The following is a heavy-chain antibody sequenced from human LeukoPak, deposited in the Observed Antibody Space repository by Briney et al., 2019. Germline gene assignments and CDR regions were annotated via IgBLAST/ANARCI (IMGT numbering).Heavy chain of an antibody. V-gene: IGHV3-30*02. Sequence: GGSLRLSCIGSTFTFSDYGMHWVRQAPGKGLEWVAFIRYDGTKTYYADSAKGRFTISRDNSKNTLYLQMNSLRAEDTAVYYCAKTTIFGVRYFDYWGQGTLVTVSS. CDR3: AKTTIFGVRYFDY. CDR2: IRYDGTKT. D-gene: IGHD3-3*01. CDR1: TFTFSDYG. J-gene: IGHJ4*02.